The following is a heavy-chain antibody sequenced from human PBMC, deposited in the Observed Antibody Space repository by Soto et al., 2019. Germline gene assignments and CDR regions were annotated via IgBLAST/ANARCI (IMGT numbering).Heavy chain of an antibody. V-gene: IGHV4-30-4*01. CDR2: IYDTGST. CDR3: ARIHFGDEPSYYYYGMDV. J-gene: IGHJ6*02. Sequence: PSETQSLTCTVSGGSFSSGDYYWSWVRQPPGKGLEWIGYIYDTGSTFNNPSLKSRVSISIDTSKTQFSLKLSSVTAADTAVYYCARIHFGDEPSYYYYGMDVWGQGTTVTVSS. CDR1: GGSFSSGDYY. D-gene: IGHD4-17*01.